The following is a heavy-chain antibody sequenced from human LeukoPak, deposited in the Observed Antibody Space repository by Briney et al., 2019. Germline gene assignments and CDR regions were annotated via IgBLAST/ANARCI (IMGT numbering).Heavy chain of an antibody. J-gene: IGHJ6*03. CDR3: ARDSSSIAAAGPRSYYYYYMDV. Sequence: SETLSLTCTVSGGSISSHYWSWIRQPPGKGLEWIGYIYYSGSTNYNPSLKSRVTISVDTSKNQFSLKLSSVTAADTAVYYCARDSSSIAAAGPRSYYYYYMDVWGKGTTVTVSS. CDR1: GGSISSHY. V-gene: IGHV4-59*11. CDR2: IYYSGST. D-gene: IGHD6-13*01.